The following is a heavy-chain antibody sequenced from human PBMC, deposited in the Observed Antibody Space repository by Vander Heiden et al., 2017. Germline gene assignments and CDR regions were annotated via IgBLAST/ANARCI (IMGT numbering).Heavy chain of an antibody. CDR3: ARGGNHLSDFDY. CDR2: INPYKGAT. D-gene: IGHD1-1*01. Sequence: QVQLVQSGTEVKKPGASVKVSCKASGYTFTGFYIHWIRQAPGQGLEWMGWINPYKGATEYAQHFLGRVALTRDTALRTAYMELKRQRSDDTAVYYCARGGNHLSDFDYWGQGTLLNVSS. J-gene: IGHJ4*02. CDR1: GYTFTGFY. V-gene: IGHV1-2*02.